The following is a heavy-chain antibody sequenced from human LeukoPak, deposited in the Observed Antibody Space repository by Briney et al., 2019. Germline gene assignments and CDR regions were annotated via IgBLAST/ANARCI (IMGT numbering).Heavy chain of an antibody. V-gene: IGHV3-23*01. D-gene: IGHD6-13*01. CDR3: ARGASSWEYTTFDI. Sequence: PGGSLRLSCAASGFIFNNYAMHWVRRAPGKGLEWVSTIGGSGITTFYADSVKGRFTISRDNSKNAVFLQVNSLRAEDMAIYYCARGASSWEYTTFDIWGQGTIVTVSS. J-gene: IGHJ3*02. CDR2: IGGSGITT. CDR1: GFIFNNYA.